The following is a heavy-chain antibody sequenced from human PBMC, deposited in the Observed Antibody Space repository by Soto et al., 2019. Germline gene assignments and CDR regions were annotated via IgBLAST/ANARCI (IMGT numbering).Heavy chain of an antibody. V-gene: IGHV1-69*12. D-gene: IGHD6-13*01. CDR1: GGTFSSYA. CDR2: IIPIFGTA. CDR3: ASSLAAAGTFSYFDY. J-gene: IGHJ4*02. Sequence: QVQLVQSGAEVKKPGSSVKVSCKASGGTFSSYAISWVRQAPGQGLEWMGGIIPIFGTANYAQKFQGRVTITADESTSTAYMELRSLRSEDTAVYYCASSLAAAGTFSYFDYWGQGTLVTVSS.